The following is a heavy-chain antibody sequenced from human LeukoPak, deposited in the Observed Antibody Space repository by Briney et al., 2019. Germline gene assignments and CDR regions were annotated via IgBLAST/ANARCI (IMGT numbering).Heavy chain of an antibody. J-gene: IGHJ4*02. D-gene: IGHD4-23*01. CDR1: GFTFSIYA. V-gene: IGHV3-30-3*01. CDR3: ASSDDYGGNRFDY. CDR2: ISYDGSNK. Sequence: GSLRLSCAASGFTFSIYAMHWVRQAPGKGLDWVAAISYDGSNKYYADSVKGRFTISRDNSRNTVYLQMNSLRDDDTAVYYCASSDDYGGNRFDYWGQGTLVTVSS.